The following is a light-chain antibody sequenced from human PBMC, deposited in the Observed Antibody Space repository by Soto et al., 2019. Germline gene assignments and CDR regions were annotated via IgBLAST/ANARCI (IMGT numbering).Light chain of an antibody. CDR1: QSVRNNY. V-gene: IGKV3-20*01. J-gene: IGKJ1*01. CDR3: QQYGSSGT. CDR2: GAS. Sequence: EIVLTQSPGTLSLSPGERATLSCRASQSVRNNYIAWYQQIPGQAPRLLIYGASNRATGIPDRFSGSGSGTDFTLTISRLEPEDFAVYYCQQYGSSGTFGQGTKVEIK.